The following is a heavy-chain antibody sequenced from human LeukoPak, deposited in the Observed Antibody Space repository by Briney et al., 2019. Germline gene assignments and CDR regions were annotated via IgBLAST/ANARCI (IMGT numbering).Heavy chain of an antibody. CDR3: ARDRVSGGNDY. Sequence: ASVKVSCKASGYTFTGYDLHWVRQAPGQGLEYMGWINPNNGDSKNTQTFQGRVTMPRDTSISTVYMELTRLRSDDTAVYYCARDRVSGGNDYWGQGTLVTVSS. J-gene: IGHJ4*02. CDR1: GYTFTGYD. D-gene: IGHD3-10*01. CDR2: INPNNGDS. V-gene: IGHV1-2*02.